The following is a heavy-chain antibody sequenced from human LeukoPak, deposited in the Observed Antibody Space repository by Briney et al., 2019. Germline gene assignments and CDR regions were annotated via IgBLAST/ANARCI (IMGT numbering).Heavy chain of an antibody. CDR1: GFTVSSNY. Sequence: PGGSLRLSCAASGFTVSSNYMSWVRQAPGKGLEWVSVIYSGGSTYYADSVKGRFTISRDNSKNTLYLQMNSLRAEDTAVYYCASYNKWELRAFDIWGQGTMVTVSS. J-gene: IGHJ3*02. CDR2: IYSGGST. CDR3: ASYNKWELRAFDI. D-gene: IGHD1-26*01. V-gene: IGHV3-53*01.